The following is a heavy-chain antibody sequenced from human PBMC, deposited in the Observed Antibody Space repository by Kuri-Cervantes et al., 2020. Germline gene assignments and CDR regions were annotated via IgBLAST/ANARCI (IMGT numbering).Heavy chain of an antibody. CDR1: GYTFTSYG. J-gene: IGHJ6*02. CDR3: ARDKEEFGYYYYYGMDV. V-gene: IGHV1-18*01. Sequence: ASVKVSCKASGYTFTSYGISWVRQAPGQGLEWMGWISAYNGNTNYAQKLQGRVTMTRDTSTSTVYMELSSLRSEDTAVYYCARDKEEFGYYYYYGMDVWGQGTTVTVSS. D-gene: IGHD3-10*01. CDR2: ISAYNGNT.